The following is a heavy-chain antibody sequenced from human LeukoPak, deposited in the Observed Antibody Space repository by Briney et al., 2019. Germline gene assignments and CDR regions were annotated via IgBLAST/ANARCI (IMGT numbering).Heavy chain of an antibody. Sequence: GGSLRLSCAASGFTFSSYSMNWVRQAPGKGLEWVSSISSSRGYIYYADSVKGRFTISRDNAKNSLYLQMNSLRAEDTAVYYCARGYCSGGSCRKLDYWGQGTLVTVSS. V-gene: IGHV3-21*01. CDR3: ARGYCSGGSCRKLDY. D-gene: IGHD2-15*01. CDR2: ISSSRGYI. CDR1: GFTFSSYS. J-gene: IGHJ4*02.